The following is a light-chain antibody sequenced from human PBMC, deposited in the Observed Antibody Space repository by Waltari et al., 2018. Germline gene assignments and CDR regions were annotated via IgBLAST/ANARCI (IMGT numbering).Light chain of an antibody. J-gene: IGLJ2*01. CDR2: EVS. V-gene: IGLV2-8*01. Sequence: QSALTQLPSASGSPGQSVTLPCSGTSADLTTDNYVAWYQHHPGRAPKLLIYEVSKRPSWVPDRFSGSKSGNTASLTVSGLPTEDGAVYYCSSYAGRDNLLFGGGTKLTVL. CDR1: SADLTTDNY. CDR3: SSYAGRDNLL.